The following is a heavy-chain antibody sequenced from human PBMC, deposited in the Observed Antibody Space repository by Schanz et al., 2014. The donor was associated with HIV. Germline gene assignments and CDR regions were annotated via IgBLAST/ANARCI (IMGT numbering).Heavy chain of an antibody. CDR1: GYTFTGYY. CDR2: INPNSGGT. V-gene: IGHV1-2*02. J-gene: IGHJ4*02. Sequence: QVQLVQSGAEVKKPGASVKVSCKASGYTFTGYYMHWVRQAPGQRLEWMGWINPNSGGTNYAQKFQGRVTMTRNTSLTTAYMELSSLTSDDTAVYYCTRGARDCSNGVCGGTYFDYWGQGTLVTVSS. CDR3: TRGARDCSNGVCGGTYFDY. D-gene: IGHD2-8*01.